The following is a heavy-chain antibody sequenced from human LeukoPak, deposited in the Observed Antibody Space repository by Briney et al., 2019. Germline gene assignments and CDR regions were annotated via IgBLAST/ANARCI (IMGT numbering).Heavy chain of an antibody. D-gene: IGHD6-25*01. CDR3: ARDPCPRRPTYYYYGMDV. CDR2: ISYDGSNK. V-gene: IGHV3-30*03. J-gene: IGHJ6*02. CDR1: GFTFSSYG. Sequence: GGSLRLSCAASGFTFSSYGMHWVRQAPGKGLEWVAVISYDGSNKYYADSVKGRFTISRDNSKNTLYLQMNSLRAEDTAVYYCARDPCPRRPTYYYYGMDVWGQGTTVTVSS.